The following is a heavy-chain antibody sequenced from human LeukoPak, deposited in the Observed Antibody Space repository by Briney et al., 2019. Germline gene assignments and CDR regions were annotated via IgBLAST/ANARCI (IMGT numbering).Heavy chain of an antibody. J-gene: IGHJ4*02. D-gene: IGHD3-9*01. Sequence: SETLSLTCTVSGVSISSGDYYWSWIRQPPGKGLEWIGYIYYSGSTYYNPSLKSRVTISVDTSKNQFSLKLSSVTAADTAVYYCARVGYFDWLLYDYYFDYWGQGTLVTVSS. V-gene: IGHV4-30-4*01. CDR1: GVSISSGDYY. CDR3: ARVGYFDWLLYDYYFDY. CDR2: IYYSGST.